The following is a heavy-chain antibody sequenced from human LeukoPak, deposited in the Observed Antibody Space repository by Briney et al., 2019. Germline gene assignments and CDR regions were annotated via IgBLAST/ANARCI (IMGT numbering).Heavy chain of an antibody. D-gene: IGHD4-17*01. CDR2: ISGSGGST. CDR3: AKGEFRLTTVTRPES. CDR1: GFTFSSYA. V-gene: IGHV3-23*01. Sequence: RGSLRLSCAASGFTFSSYAMSWVRQAPGKGLEWVSAISGSGGSTYYADSVKGRFTISRDNSKNTPYLQMNSLRAEDTAVYYCAKGEFRLTTVTRPESWGQGTLVTVSS. J-gene: IGHJ4*02.